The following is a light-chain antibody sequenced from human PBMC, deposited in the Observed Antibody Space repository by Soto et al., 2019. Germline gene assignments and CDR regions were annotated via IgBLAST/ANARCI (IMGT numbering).Light chain of an antibody. CDR1: SNDVGGYNY. CDR2: EVT. J-gene: IGLJ1*01. V-gene: IGLV2-14*01. CDR3: SSYITSSTYV. Sequence: QSVLTQPASVSGSPGQSITISCTGTSNDVGGYNYVSWYQQHLGKAPKLMIYEVTNRPSGISNRFSGSKSGNTASLTISGLQAEDEADYYCSSYITSSTYVFGTGTKLTVL.